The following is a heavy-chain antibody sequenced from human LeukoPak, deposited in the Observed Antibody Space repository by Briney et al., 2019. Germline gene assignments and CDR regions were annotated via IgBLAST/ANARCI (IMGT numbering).Heavy chain of an antibody. V-gene: IGHV4-4*07. CDR2: IYASGNT. J-gene: IGHJ4*02. CDR3: ARVRLQPGTRLLIPNYFDY. CDR1: GASISSYY. D-gene: IGHD3-16*01. Sequence: SETLSLTCTVSGASISSYYWTWIRQPAGKGLEWIGRIYASGNTDYNPSLKSQVTMSVDTSKNQSSLKLSSVTAADTAIYYCARVRLQPGTRLLIPNYFDYWGRGTLVTVSS.